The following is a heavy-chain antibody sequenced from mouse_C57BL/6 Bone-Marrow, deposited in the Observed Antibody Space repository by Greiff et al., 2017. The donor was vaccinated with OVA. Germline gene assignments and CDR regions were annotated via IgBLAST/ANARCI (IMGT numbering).Heavy chain of an antibody. CDR3: ARAELTGTGYFDV. D-gene: IGHD4-1*01. CDR2: ISYSGST. Sequence: EVMLVESGPGLAKPSQTLSLTCSVTGYSITSDYWNWIRKFPGNKLEYMGYISYSGSTYYNPSLKSRISITRDTSKNQYYLQLNSVTTEDTATYYCARAELTGTGYFDVWGTGTTVTVSS. CDR1: GYSITSDY. V-gene: IGHV3-8*01. J-gene: IGHJ1*03.